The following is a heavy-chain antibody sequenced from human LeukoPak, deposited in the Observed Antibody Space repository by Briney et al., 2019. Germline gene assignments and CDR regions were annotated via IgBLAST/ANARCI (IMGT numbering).Heavy chain of an antibody. CDR1: GGSIGSYY. CDR2: IYDSGST. D-gene: IGHD6-19*01. CDR3: ARDRGGSSGWSRPIDY. V-gene: IGHV4-59*01. Sequence: SETLSLTCTVSGGSIGSYYWSWIRQPPGKGLEWIGYIYDSGSTNYNPSLESRVTISVDTSKNQFSLKLISVTSADTAVYYCARDRGGSSGWSRPIDYWGQGTLVTVSS. J-gene: IGHJ4*02.